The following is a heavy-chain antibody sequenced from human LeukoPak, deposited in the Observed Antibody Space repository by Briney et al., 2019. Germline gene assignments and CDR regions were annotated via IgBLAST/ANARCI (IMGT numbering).Heavy chain of an antibody. CDR1: GYTFTSYY. V-gene: IGHV1-46*01. Sequence: ASVKVSCKASGYTFTSYYMHWVRQAPGQGLEWMGIINPSGGSTSYAQKFQGRVTMTKDMSTSTVYMELSSLRSEDTAVYYCARDKAESGYDINYYYYYMDVWGKGTTVTVSS. CDR3: ARDKAESGYDINYYYYYMDV. CDR2: INPSGGST. D-gene: IGHD5-12*01. J-gene: IGHJ6*03.